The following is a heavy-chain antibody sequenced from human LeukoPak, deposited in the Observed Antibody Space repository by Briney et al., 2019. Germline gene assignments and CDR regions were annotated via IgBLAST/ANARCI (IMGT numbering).Heavy chain of an antibody. CDR1: GFTLSNYA. J-gene: IGHJ4*02. D-gene: IGHD2-2*01. CDR3: AKDRSKYCSSTSCLLFDY. V-gene: IGHV3-23*01. CDR2: INSDGGGT. Sequence: GGSLRLSCAASGFTLSNYAMSWVRQAPGKGLEWVSAINSDGGGTYYADSVKGRFTISRDNSKNTLYLQMNSLRAEDTAVYYCAKDRSKYCSSTSCLLFDYWGQGTLVTVSS.